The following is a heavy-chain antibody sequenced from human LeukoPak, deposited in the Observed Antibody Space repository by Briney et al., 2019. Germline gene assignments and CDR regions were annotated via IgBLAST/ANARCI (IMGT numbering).Heavy chain of an antibody. J-gene: IGHJ5*02. D-gene: IGHD6-13*01. V-gene: IGHV4-39*07. Sequence: SETLSLTCTVSGGSNSSSSYYWGWIRQPPGKGLEWIGSIYYSGSTYYNPSLKSRVTISVDTSKNQFSLKLSSVTAADTAVYYCARDGIAARNWFDPWGQGTLVTVSS. CDR1: GGSNSSSSYY. CDR3: ARDGIAARNWFDP. CDR2: IYYSGST.